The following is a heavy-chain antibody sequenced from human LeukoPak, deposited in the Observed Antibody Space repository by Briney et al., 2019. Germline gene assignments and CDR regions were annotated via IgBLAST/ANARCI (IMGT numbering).Heavy chain of an antibody. CDR3: AKNGLKMVRGVIITDYYFDY. D-gene: IGHD3-10*01. CDR2: ISGSGGST. V-gene: IGHV3-23*01. J-gene: IGHJ4*02. Sequence: GGSLRLSCAASGFTFSSYAMSWVRQAPGKGLEWVSAISGSGGSTYYADSVKGRFTISRDNSKNTLYLQMNSLRAEDTAVYYCAKNGLKMVRGVIITDYYFDYWGQGTLVTVSS. CDR1: GFTFSSYA.